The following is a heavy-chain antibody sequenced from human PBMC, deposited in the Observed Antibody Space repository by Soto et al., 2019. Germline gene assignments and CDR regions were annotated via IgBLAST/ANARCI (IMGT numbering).Heavy chain of an antibody. CDR1: GGSISSGGYS. Sequence: SETLSLTCAVSGGSISSGGYSWSWIRQPPGKGLEWIGYIYHSGSTYYNPSLKSRVTISVDRSKNQFSLKLSSVTAADTAVYYCARGHSGYDLGGNDYWGQGTLVTVSS. V-gene: IGHV4-30-2*01. J-gene: IGHJ4*02. D-gene: IGHD5-12*01. CDR2: IYHSGST. CDR3: ARGHSGYDLGGNDY.